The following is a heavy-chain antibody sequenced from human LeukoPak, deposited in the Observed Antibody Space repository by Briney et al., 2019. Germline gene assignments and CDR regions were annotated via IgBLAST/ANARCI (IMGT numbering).Heavy chain of an antibody. V-gene: IGHV3-30*02. CDR3: AAMVASLWGPTKTYGMDV. D-gene: IGHD4/OR15-4a*01. CDR1: GFTFSSYG. CDR2: IWYDGSNK. J-gene: IGHJ6*02. Sequence: GGSLRLSCAASGFTFSSYGMHWVRQAPGKGLEWVAVIWYDGSNKYYADSVKGRFTISRDNSKNTLYLQMNSLRAEDTAVYYCAAMVASLWGPTKTYGMDVWGQGTTVTVSS.